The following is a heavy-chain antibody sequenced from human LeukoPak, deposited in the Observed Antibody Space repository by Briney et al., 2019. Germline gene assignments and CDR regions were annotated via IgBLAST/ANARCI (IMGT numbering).Heavy chain of an antibody. V-gene: IGHV1-2*02. Sequence: GASVKVSCKASGYTFTGYYMHWVRQAPGQGLEWMAWINPNSGGTDYAQKFQGRVTMTRDTSINTAYMELSSLRSDDTAIYSCARVSCSGTNCYHGGFDYWGQGTLVTVSS. CDR3: ARVSCSGTNCYHGGFDY. CDR1: GYTFTGYY. CDR2: INPNSGGT. D-gene: IGHD2-2*01. J-gene: IGHJ4*02.